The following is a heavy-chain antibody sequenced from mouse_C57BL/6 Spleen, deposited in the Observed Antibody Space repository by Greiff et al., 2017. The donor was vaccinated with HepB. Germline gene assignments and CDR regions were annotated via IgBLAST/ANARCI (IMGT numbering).Heavy chain of an antibody. CDR1: GFTFSNYW. CDR2: IRLKSDNYAT. Sequence: EVMLVESGGGLVQPGGSMKLSCVASGFTFSNYWMNWVRQSPEKGLEWVAQIRLKSDNYATHYAESVKGRFTISRDDSKSSVYLQMNNLRAEDTGIYYCTLYYYGSRDYWGQGTTLTVSS. V-gene: IGHV6-3*01. J-gene: IGHJ2*01. CDR3: TLYYYGSRDY. D-gene: IGHD1-1*01.